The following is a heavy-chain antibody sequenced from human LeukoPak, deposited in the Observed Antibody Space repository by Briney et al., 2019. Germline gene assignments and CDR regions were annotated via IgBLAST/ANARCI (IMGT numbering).Heavy chain of an antibody. V-gene: IGHV3-49*04. D-gene: IGHD5-18*01. CDR1: GFTFSSYS. CDR3: TRPGGYTYGYPYY. Sequence: PGGSLRLSCAASGFTFSSYSMNWVRQAPGKGLEWVGFIRSEVSGGTTEYAASVKGRFTISTDDSKTIAYLQMNSLKTEDTAVYYCTRPGGYTYGYPYYWGQGTLVTVSS. CDR2: IRSEVSGGTT. J-gene: IGHJ4*02.